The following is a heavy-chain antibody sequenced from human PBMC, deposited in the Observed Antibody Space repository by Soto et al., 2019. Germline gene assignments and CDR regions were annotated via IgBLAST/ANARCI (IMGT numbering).Heavy chain of an antibody. J-gene: IGHJ4*02. CDR2: IIPILGIA. CDR1: GGTFSSYT. CDR3: ARDYYYDSSGRTGFDY. V-gene: IGHV1-69*04. Sequence: SVKVSCKASGGTFSSYTISWVRQAPGQGLEWMGRIIPILGIANYAQKFQGRVTITADKSTSTAYMELSSLRSEDTAVYYCARDYYYDSSGRTGFDYWGQGTLVTVSS. D-gene: IGHD3-22*01.